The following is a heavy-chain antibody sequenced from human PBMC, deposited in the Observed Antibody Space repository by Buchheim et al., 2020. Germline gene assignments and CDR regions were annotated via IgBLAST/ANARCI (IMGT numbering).Heavy chain of an antibody. CDR1: GFTFSSYW. CDR2: IKQDGSEK. D-gene: IGHD3-3*01. J-gene: IGHJ4*02. Sequence: EVQLVESGGGLVQPGGSLRLSCAASGFTFSSYWMSWVRQAPGKGLEWVANIKQDGSEKYYVDSVKGRFNISRDNAKNSLYLQMNSLRAEDTAVYYCARGVTGYDFWSGYYTYWGQGTL. V-gene: IGHV3-7*01. CDR3: ARGVTGYDFWSGYYTY.